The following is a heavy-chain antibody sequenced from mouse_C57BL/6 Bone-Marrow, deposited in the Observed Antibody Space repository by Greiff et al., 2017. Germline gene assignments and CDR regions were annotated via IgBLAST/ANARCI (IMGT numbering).Heavy chain of an antibody. CDR2: IYPRSGNT. CDR1: GYTFTSYG. V-gene: IGHV1-81*01. D-gene: IGHD1-1*01. Sequence: VQLQQSGAELARPGASVKLSCKASGYTFTSYGISWEKQRTGQGLEWIGEIYPRSGNTYYNEKFKGKATLTADKSSSTAYMELRSLTSEDSAVYFCARSRITTVVATDYWGQGTALTVSS. CDR3: ARSRITTVVATDY. J-gene: IGHJ2*01.